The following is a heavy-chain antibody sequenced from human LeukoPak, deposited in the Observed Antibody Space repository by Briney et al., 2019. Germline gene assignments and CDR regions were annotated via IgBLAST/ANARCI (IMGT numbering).Heavy chain of an antibody. CDR1: GYTFTSYD. Sequence: ASVKVSCKASGYTFTSYDINWVRQATGQGLEWMGWMNPNSGNTGSAQKFQGRVTITRDTSISTAYMELSSLRSEDTAVYYCASGRGMTTVTTRSWALDYWGQGTLVTVSS. V-gene: IGHV1-8*01. CDR2: MNPNSGNT. CDR3: ASGRGMTTVTTRSWALDY. J-gene: IGHJ4*02. D-gene: IGHD4-17*01.